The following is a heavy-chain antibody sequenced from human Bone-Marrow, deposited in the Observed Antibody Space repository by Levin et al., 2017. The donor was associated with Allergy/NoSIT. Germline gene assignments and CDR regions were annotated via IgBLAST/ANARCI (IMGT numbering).Heavy chain of an antibody. D-gene: IGHD6-6*01. V-gene: IGHV4-39*01. Sequence: SETLSLTCTVSGGSISSSSYYWGWIRQPPGKGLEWIGSIYYSGSTYYNPSLKSRVTISVDTSKNQFSLKLSSVTAADTAVYYCARHLQLVYDYWGQGTLVTVSS. CDR1: GGSISSSSYY. CDR3: ARHLQLVYDY. CDR2: IYYSGST. J-gene: IGHJ4*02.